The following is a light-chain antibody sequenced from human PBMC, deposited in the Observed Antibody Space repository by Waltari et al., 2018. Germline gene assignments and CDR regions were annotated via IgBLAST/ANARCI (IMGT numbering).Light chain of an antibody. Sequence: DIQMTQSPLSLSASVGDRVTVTCRASQSVSTHLNWYQHKPGKAPELLVYSASFLETGVPSRFSAGGSGTDFNFTITAVQPEDFATYYCQQSYSTPYTFGQGTKLEIK. CDR2: SAS. CDR1: QSVSTH. V-gene: IGKV1-39*01. CDR3: QQSYSTPYT. J-gene: IGKJ2*01.